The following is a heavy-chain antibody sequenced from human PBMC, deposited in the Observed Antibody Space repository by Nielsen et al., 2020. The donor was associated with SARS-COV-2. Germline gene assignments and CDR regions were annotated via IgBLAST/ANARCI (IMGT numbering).Heavy chain of an antibody. CDR3: ARRPPFYDTYYFDY. Sequence: SETLSLTCAVSGGSISSGDYYWSWIRQPPGKGLEWIGYIYYSGSTYYNPSLKSRVTISVDTSKNQFSLKLSSVTAADTAVYYCARRPPFYDTYYFDYWGQGTLVAVSS. CDR2: IYYSGST. V-gene: IGHV4-30-4*01. J-gene: IGHJ4*02. D-gene: IGHD2/OR15-2a*01. CDR1: GGSISSGDYY.